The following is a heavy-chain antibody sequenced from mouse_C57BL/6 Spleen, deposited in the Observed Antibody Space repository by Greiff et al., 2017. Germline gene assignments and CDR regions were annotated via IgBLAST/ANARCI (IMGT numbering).Heavy chain of an antibody. CDR2: IDPETGGT. D-gene: IGHD1-1*01. CDR3: TRLHYGSPFAY. Sequence: VQLQQSGAALVRPGASVTLSCKASGYTFTDYEMHWVQQTPVHGLEWIGAIDPETGGTAYNQKFKGKAILTADKSSSTAYMELRSLTSEDSAVYYCTRLHYGSPFAYWGQGTLVTVSA. J-gene: IGHJ3*01. CDR1: GYTFTDYE. V-gene: IGHV1-15*01.